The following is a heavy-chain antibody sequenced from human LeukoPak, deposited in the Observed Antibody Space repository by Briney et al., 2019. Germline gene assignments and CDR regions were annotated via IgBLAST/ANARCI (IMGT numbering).Heavy chain of an antibody. V-gene: IGHV4-59*01. CDR2: IYNSGST. CDR1: GASINTYY. CDR3: ARHYDP. Sequence: PSETLSLTCTVSGASINTYYWSWIRQPPGKGLEWIGYIYNSGSTNYNPSLKSRVSMSVDTSKNQFSLKLSSVTAADTAVYYCARHYDPWGQGTLVTVSS. J-gene: IGHJ5*02.